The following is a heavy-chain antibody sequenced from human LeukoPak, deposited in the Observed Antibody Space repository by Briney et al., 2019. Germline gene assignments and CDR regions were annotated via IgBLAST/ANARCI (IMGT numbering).Heavy chain of an antibody. V-gene: IGHV4-30-2*01. CDR3: ARGPLGYCSSTSCYYYGMDV. J-gene: IGHJ6*02. Sequence: SETLSLTCAVSGGSISSGGYSWSWIRQPPGQGLEWIGYIYHSGSTYYNPSLKSRVTISVDRSKNQFSLKLSSVTAADTAVYYCARGPLGYCSSTSCYYYGMDVWGQGTTVTVSS. D-gene: IGHD2-2*01. CDR2: IYHSGST. CDR1: GGSISSGGYS.